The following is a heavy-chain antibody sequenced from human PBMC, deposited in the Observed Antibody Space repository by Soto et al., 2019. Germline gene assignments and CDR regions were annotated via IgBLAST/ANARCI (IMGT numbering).Heavy chain of an antibody. CDR1: GFTFSTSA. Sequence: PGGSLRLSCAASGFTFSTSAMHWVRQAPGKGLEYVSAISSTGVSTYYADSVKGRFTISRDNSENTLFLQMGSLRAEDMAVYYCAARYCSGGSCLYFQHWGQGTLVTVSS. J-gene: IGHJ1*01. D-gene: IGHD2-15*01. CDR3: AARYCSGGSCLYFQH. CDR2: ISSTGVST. V-gene: IGHV3-64*02.